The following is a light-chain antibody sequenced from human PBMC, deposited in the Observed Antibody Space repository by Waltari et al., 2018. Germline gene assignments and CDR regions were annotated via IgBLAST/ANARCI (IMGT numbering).Light chain of an antibody. CDR3: QQCTSPPT. V-gene: IGKV3-11*01. CDR1: QSVGTC. Sequence: EILLTHSPSTLALSPGERATRSCRARQSVGTCLAWYQHNPGQAPTLLLSDASNRAPSIPARFSASGSGTDFTLTIRSPEPEDSAVYFCQQCTSPPTFGGRT. CDR2: DAS. J-gene: IGKJ4*01.